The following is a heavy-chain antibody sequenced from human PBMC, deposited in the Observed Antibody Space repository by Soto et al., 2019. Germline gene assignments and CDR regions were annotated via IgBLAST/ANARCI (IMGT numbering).Heavy chain of an antibody. D-gene: IGHD3-3*02. CDR2: ISAYNGNT. J-gene: IGHJ5*02. CDR1: GYTFTSYY. V-gene: IGHV1-18*01. CDR3: ARDSPPIAS. Sequence: QVQLVQSGAEVKKPGASVKVSCKASGYTFTSYYISWVRQAPGQGLEWMGWISAYNGNTNYPQKLQGRVTMSTVTSTSTAYMELRSMRSYDTAVYYCARDSPPIASWGQGTRVTVSS.